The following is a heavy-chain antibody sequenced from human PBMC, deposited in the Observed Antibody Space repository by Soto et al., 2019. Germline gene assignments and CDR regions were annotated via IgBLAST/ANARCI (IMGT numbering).Heavy chain of an antibody. CDR3: ARGRDGYRYDY. CDR2: IYYSGST. CDR1: GGSISSYY. V-gene: IGHV4-59*01. D-gene: IGHD5-12*01. Sequence: PSETLSLTCTVSGGSISSYYWSWIRRPPGKGLEWIGYIYYSGSTNYNPSLKSRVTISVDTSKNQFSLKLSSVTAADTAVYYCARGRDGYRYDYWGQGTLVTVSS. J-gene: IGHJ4*02.